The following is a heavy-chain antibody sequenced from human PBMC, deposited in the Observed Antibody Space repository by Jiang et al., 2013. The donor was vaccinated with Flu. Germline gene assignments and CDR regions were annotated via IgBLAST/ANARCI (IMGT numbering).Heavy chain of an antibody. V-gene: IGHV3-23*01. Sequence: SCAASGFTFSSYAMSWVRQAPGKGLEWVSAISGSGGSTYYADSVKGRFTISRDNSKNTLYLQMNSLRAEDTAVYYCAKSEGGGEVATITEFDYWGQGTLVTVSS. J-gene: IGHJ4*02. CDR1: GFTFSSYA. CDR3: AKSEGGGEVATITEFDY. D-gene: IGHD5-24*01. CDR2: ISGSGGST.